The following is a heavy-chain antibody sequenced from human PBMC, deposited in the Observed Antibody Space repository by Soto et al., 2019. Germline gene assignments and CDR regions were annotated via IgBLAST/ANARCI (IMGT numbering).Heavy chain of an antibody. Sequence: SGPTLVNPTQTLTLTCTFSGFSLSTRRVGVGWIRQPPGKALEWLALIYWDGYKHYSPSLESRLTITEDTSKNQVVLTMTNMDPVDTATYSCAHKGGGDRILDYWGQGTLVTVSS. J-gene: IGHJ4*02. CDR2: IYWDGYK. V-gene: IGHV2-5*02. CDR1: GFSLSTRRVG. D-gene: IGHD3-16*01. CDR3: AHKGGGDRILDY.